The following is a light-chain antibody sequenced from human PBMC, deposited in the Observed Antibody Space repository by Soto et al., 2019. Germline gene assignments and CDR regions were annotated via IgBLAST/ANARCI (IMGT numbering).Light chain of an antibody. CDR2: EAS. CDR3: QHYNCYSEA. Sequence: DIQMTQSPATLSASVGDRVTITCRASQNTYTWLAWYQQKPGKAPKLLIYEASSLETGVPSRFSGSGSGTEFTLTISSLQPDDFATYYCQHYNCYSEAFGQGTKVDIK. V-gene: IGKV1-5*03. CDR1: QNTYTW. J-gene: IGKJ1*01.